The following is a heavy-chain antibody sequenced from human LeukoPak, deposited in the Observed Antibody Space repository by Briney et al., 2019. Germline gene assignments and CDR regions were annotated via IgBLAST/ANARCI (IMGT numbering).Heavy chain of an antibody. V-gene: IGHV3-23*01. D-gene: IGHD2-15*01. J-gene: IGHJ5*02. CDR1: GFTFSSSA. CDR2: ISGSGSGSST. Sequence: GGSLRLSCAASGFTFSSSAMSWVRQAPGKGLEWVSTISGSGSGSSTYYADSVKGRFTISRDNSKNTLYLQMNSLRAEDTAVYYCAKPKGYCSGGSCLNWFDPWGQGTLVTVSS. CDR3: AKPKGYCSGGSCLNWFDP.